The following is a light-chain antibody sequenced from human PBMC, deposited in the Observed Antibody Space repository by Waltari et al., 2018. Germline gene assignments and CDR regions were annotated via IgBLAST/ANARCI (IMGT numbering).Light chain of an antibody. Sequence: TQSPATLSLSLGDRATLPCRASQCIGDYLAWYQQKPGQAPRLLMSEASNRATGVPDRFSASGSGTDFTLTVSSLEPEDFAVYYCQNRRNWPLLTFGGGTKVEIK. CDR1: QCIGDY. V-gene: IGKV3-11*01. CDR2: EAS. J-gene: IGKJ4*01. CDR3: QNRRNWPLLT.